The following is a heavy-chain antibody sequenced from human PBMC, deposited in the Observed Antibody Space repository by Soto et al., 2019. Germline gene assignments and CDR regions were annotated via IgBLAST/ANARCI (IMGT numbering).Heavy chain of an antibody. V-gene: IGHV3-30-3*01. CDR1: GFTFSNYA. CDR2: ISYDGSNK. CDR3: ARGNLVVTATIAHTPDS. Sequence: QVQLVGSGGGVVQPGRSLRLSCAASGFTFSNYAMHWVRQAPGKGLEWVAVISYDGSNKYYADSVKGRFTISRDNSKNPLYLQNNSLGLEDTAVYSCARGNLVVTATIAHTPDSWGLGTLVTVSS. D-gene: IGHD2-21*02. J-gene: IGHJ4*02.